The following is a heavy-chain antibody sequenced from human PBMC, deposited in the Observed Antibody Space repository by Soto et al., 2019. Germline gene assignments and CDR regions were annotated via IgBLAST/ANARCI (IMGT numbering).Heavy chain of an antibody. Sequence: SETLSLTCTVSGDSIGGVGYWSWIRQFPGXGLEWIGCISSSGSTYYNPALNNRISLSLDTSQNQFSLKLLSVTAADTAIYYCARSGVTGIVIPSHWFDPWGQGTLVTVSS. CDR2: ISSSGST. V-gene: IGHV4-31*03. D-gene: IGHD2-21*02. CDR1: GDSIGGVGY. J-gene: IGHJ5*02. CDR3: ARSGVTGIVIPSHWFDP.